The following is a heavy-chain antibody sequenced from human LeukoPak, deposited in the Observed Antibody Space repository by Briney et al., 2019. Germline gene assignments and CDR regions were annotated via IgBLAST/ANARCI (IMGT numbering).Heavy chain of an antibody. CDR2: INPNSGGT. J-gene: IGHJ5*02. D-gene: IGHD1-26*01. CDR3: ARDRGELLGWFDP. CDR1: GYSFTGYY. Sequence: GASVKVSCKASGYSFTGYYMHWVRQAPGQGLEWMGWINPNSGGTSYAQNFQGRVTMTRDTSISTAYMELSSLRSDDTAVYYCARDRGELLGWFDPWGQGTLVTVSS. V-gene: IGHV1-2*02.